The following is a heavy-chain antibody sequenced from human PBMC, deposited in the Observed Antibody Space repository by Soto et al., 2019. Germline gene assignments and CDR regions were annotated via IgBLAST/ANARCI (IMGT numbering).Heavy chain of an antibody. V-gene: IGHV3-21*01. J-gene: IGHJ4*02. CDR3: ARARIAAAAPAV. CDR2: ISSSSSSYI. CDR1: GFTFSSYS. Sequence: EVQLVESGGGLVKPGGSLRLSCAASGFTFSSYSMNWVRQAPGKGLEWVSSISSSSSSYIYYADSVKGRFTISRDNAKNSLYLQMNSLRAEDTAVYYCARARIAAAAPAVWGQGTLVTVSS. D-gene: IGHD6-13*01.